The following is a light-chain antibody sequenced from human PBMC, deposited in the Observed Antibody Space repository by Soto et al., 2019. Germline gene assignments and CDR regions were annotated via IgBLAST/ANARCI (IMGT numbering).Light chain of an antibody. CDR1: QGTRNY. CDR2: AAS. Sequence: DIQMTQSPSSLSASVGDRVTITCRASQGTRNYLGWYQQKPGKDPKRLIYAASSLQSGVLSRLSRKRAGTAVTLTISSLRPEDFATYHCLQHNSYPYTFGQGTKLEIK. CDR3: LQHNSYPYT. V-gene: IGKV1-17*01. J-gene: IGKJ2*01.